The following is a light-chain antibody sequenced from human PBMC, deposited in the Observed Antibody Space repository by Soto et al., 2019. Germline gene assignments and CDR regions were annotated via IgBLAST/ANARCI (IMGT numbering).Light chain of an antibody. V-gene: IGLV2-11*01. CDR1: SSDVGAYNY. CDR3: CSVAGTYTLSV. J-gene: IGLJ2*01. CDR2: DVT. Sequence: QSVLTQPRSVSGSPGQSVTISCTGTSSDVGAYNYVSWYLQHPGKAPKLLIYDVTKRPSGVPDRFSGSKSVNTASLTISGLQAEDADDYYCCSVAGTYTLSVFGGGTKLTVL.